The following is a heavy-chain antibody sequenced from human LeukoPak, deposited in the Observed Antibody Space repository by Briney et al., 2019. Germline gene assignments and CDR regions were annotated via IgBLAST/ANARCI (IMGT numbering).Heavy chain of an antibody. Sequence: ASVKVSFKASGYTFTSYGISWVRQAPGQGLEWMGWISAYNGNTNYAQKLQGRVTMTTDTSTSTAYMELRSLRSDDTAVYYCARDQITMVRGVKNWFDPWGQGTLVTVSS. CDR2: ISAYNGNT. V-gene: IGHV1-18*04. J-gene: IGHJ5*02. D-gene: IGHD3-10*01. CDR3: ARDQITMVRGVKNWFDP. CDR1: GYTFTSYG.